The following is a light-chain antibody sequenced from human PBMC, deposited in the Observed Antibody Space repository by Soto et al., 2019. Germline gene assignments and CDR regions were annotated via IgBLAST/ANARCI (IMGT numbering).Light chain of an antibody. CDR2: DAS. V-gene: IGKV3-11*01. CDR1: QSVSSY. J-gene: IGKJ4*01. Sequence: EIVLTQSPATLSLSPGERATLSCRASQSVSSYLAWYQQKPGQAPRLLIYDASNRATGIPARFSGSGSGTDFTLTIRSLEPEDFAVYYCQQRSNWPTSGGGPQVDIK. CDR3: QQRSNWPT.